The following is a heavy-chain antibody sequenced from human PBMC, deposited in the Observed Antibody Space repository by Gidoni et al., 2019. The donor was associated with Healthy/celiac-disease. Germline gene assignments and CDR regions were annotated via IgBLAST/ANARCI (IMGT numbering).Heavy chain of an antibody. CDR3: ARSRGIRPPGIAVAGTWVVWFDP. Sequence: QVQLVQSGSELKKPGASVKVSCKASGYTFTSYAMNWVRRAPGQGLEWMGWINTNTGNPTYAQGFTGRFVFSLDTSVSTAYLQISSLKAEDTAVYYCARSRGIRPPGIAVAGTWVVWFDPWGQGTLVTVSS. CDR1: GYTFTSYA. V-gene: IGHV7-4-1*02. D-gene: IGHD6-19*01. CDR2: INTNTGNP. J-gene: IGHJ5*02.